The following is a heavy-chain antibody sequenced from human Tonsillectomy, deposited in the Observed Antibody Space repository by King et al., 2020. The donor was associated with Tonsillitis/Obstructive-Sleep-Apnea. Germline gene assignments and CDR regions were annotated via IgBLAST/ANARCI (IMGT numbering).Heavy chain of an antibody. D-gene: IGHD2-2*01. CDR2: IKQDGSVK. J-gene: IGHJ3*02. Sequence: QLVQSGGGLVQPGGSLRLSCAASGFTFSNYWMTWVRQAPGKGREWVANIKQDGSVKHYVDSAEGRFTISRDNAKNSLHLQMNSLRAEDTAVYYCARDDGYCNTTRCYDAFDIWGQGTKVTVST. CDR1: GFTFSNYW. CDR3: ARDDGYCNTTRCYDAFDI. V-gene: IGHV3-7*04.